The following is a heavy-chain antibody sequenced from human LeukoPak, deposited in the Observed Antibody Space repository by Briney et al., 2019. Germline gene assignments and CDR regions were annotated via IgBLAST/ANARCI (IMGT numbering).Heavy chain of an antibody. J-gene: IGHJ4*02. D-gene: IGHD3-22*01. Sequence: PGGSLRLSCAASGFTFSSYEMNWVRQAPGKGLEWVSYISSSGSTIYYADSVKGRFTISRDNSKNTVYLQMNSLRAEGTAVYYCAKDPTHFRVWDDYDNTRLNYWGQGTLVTVSS. CDR2: ISSSGSTI. V-gene: IGHV3-48*03. CDR3: AKDPTHFRVWDDYDNTRLNY. CDR1: GFTFSSYE.